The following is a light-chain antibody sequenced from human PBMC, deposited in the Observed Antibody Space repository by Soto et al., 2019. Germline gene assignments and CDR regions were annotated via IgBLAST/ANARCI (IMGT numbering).Light chain of an antibody. CDR3: GTWDSSLSAYV. V-gene: IGLV1-51*01. J-gene: IGLJ1*01. Sequence: VLTQPPSVSAAPGQKITISCSGSSSNIGNNYVSWYRQLPGTAPELLIYVINKRPSGIPDRFSGSKSGTSATLGITGLQTGDEADYYCGTWDSSLSAYVFGTGTKV. CDR1: SSNIGNNY. CDR2: VIN.